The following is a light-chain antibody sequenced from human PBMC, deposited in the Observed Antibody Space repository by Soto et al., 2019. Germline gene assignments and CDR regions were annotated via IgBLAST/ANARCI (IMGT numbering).Light chain of an antibody. J-gene: IGLJ3*02. CDR1: SSDVGGYNY. V-gene: IGLV2-14*03. CDR2: DFN. CDR3: TSYTSSSTPV. Sequence: QSVLTQPASVSGAPGQSITISCTGTSSDVGGYNYVSWYQQHPGKAPKLILYDFNNRPSGVSNRFSGSKSGNTASLTISGLQAEDEADYYCTSYTSSSTPVFGGGTKLSVL.